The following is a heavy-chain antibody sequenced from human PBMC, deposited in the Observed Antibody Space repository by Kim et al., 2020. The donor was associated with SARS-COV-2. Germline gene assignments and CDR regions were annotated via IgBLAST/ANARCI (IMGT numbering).Heavy chain of an antibody. Sequence: RFSISRDNSKNTLYLQMNSLRAEDTAVYYCASSTALKGYYDSSGYYFFDYWGQGTLVTVSS. CDR3: ASSTALKGYYDSSGYYFFDY. D-gene: IGHD3-22*01. J-gene: IGHJ4*02. V-gene: IGHV3-30*07.